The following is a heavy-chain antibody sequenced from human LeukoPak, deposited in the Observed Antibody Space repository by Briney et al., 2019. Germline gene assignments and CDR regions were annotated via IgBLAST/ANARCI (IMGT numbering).Heavy chain of an antibody. CDR3: AREDDYEGY. D-gene: IGHD4/OR15-4a*01. J-gene: IGHJ4*02. CDR2: IYYSGST. V-gene: IGHV4-30-4*08. Sequence: SETLSLTCTVSGGSISSGDYYWSWSRQPPGKGLEWSGYIYYSGSTYYNPSLKSRVTISVDTSKNQFSLKLSSVTAADTAVYYCAREDDYEGYWGQGTLVTVSS. CDR1: GGSISSGDYY.